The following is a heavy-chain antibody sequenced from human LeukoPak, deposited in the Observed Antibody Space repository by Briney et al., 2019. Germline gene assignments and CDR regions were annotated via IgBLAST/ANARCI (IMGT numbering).Heavy chain of an antibody. CDR1: GFTFSSYA. D-gene: IGHD3-16*01. Sequence: PGGSLRLSCAASGFTFSSYAMSWVRQAPGKGLEWVSSISSRSSYIYYADSVQGRFTISRDNAKNSLYLQMNSLRAEDTAVYYCAREWGGYFDFWGQGTLVTVSS. CDR3: AREWGGYFDF. J-gene: IGHJ4*02. CDR2: ISSRSSYI. V-gene: IGHV3-21*01.